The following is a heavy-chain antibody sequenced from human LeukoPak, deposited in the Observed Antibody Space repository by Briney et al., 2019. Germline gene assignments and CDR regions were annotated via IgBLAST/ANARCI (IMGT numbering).Heavy chain of an antibody. Sequence: GGSLRLSCAASGFTFSSYGMHWVRQAPGKGLEWVAVIWYDGSNKYYADSVKGRFTISRDNPKNTLYLQMNSLRAEDTAVYYCARAGVGATYYYYYYMDVWGKGTTVTVSS. CDR3: ARAGVGATYYYYYYMDV. J-gene: IGHJ6*03. CDR2: IWYDGSNK. V-gene: IGHV3-33*01. CDR1: GFTFSSYG. D-gene: IGHD1-26*01.